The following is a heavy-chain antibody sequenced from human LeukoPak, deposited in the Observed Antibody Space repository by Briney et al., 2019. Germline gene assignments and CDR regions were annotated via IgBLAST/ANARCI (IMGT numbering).Heavy chain of an antibody. J-gene: IGHJ4*02. CDR2: IYYSGSP. D-gene: IGHD4-17*01. Sequence: SETLSLTCTVSGGSISSSSYYWGWIRQPPGKGLGWIGSIYYSGSPYYNPPLKSRVTISVDTSKNQFCLKLSSVTAAGTAVQYCSRDTLDYGDYPTGIWRQRTLVTVSS. CDR3: SRDTLDYGDYPTGI. CDR1: GGSISSSSYY. V-gene: IGHV4-39*07.